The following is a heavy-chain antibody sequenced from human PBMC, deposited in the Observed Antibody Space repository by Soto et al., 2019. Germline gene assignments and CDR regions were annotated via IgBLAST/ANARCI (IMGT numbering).Heavy chain of an antibody. Sequence: QVQLVQSGVEVKKPGASFKVSCKTSGYTFTSFGVSWVRQAPGQGLEWMGWISGYNGKTKYAQTLQGRVTMTADTSTSTVYMERRGLRSDDTAVYFCARDKMIDDFGLGTYDYWGQGTTVTVTS. V-gene: IGHV1-18*04. CDR2: ISGYNGKT. J-gene: IGHJ4*02. D-gene: IGHD3-10*01. CDR3: ARDKMIDDFGLGTYDY. CDR1: GYTFTSFG.